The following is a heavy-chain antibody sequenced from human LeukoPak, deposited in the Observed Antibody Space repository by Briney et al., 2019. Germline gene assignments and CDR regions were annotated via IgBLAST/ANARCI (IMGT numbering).Heavy chain of an antibody. Sequence: PSETLSLTCTASGGSISSYYWSWIRQPPGKGLEWIGYIYYSGSTNYNPSLKSRVTISVDTSKNQFSLKLSSVTAADTAVYYCARAVAGTSPLNYWGQGTLVTVSS. D-gene: IGHD6-19*01. CDR2: IYYSGST. J-gene: IGHJ4*02. CDR1: GGSISSYY. V-gene: IGHV4-59*01. CDR3: ARAVAGTSPLNY.